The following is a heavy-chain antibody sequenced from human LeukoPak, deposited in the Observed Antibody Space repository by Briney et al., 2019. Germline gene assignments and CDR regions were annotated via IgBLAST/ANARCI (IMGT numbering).Heavy chain of an antibody. J-gene: IGHJ4*02. Sequence: GRSLRLSCAASGFTFSSYGMHWVRQAPGKGLEWVAVISYDGSNKYYADSVKGRFTISRDNSKNTLYLQMNSLRAEDTAVYYCATVGVVVPAAMAYRGQGTLVTVSS. CDR1: GFTFSSYG. CDR2: ISYDGSNK. V-gene: IGHV3-30*03. D-gene: IGHD2-2*01. CDR3: ATVGVVVPAAMAY.